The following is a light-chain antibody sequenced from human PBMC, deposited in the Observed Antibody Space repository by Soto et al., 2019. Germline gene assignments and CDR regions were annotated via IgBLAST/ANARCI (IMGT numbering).Light chain of an antibody. CDR2: DAS. Sequence: EIVLTQSLATLSLSPGERATLSCRASQSVSSYLAWYQQKPGQAPRLLIYDASNRATGIPARFSGSGSGIAFTLTISCLEPEEFAVYYCQQRSNWPLTFGQRTKVEIE. CDR1: QSVSSY. V-gene: IGKV3-11*01. J-gene: IGKJ1*01. CDR3: QQRSNWPLT.